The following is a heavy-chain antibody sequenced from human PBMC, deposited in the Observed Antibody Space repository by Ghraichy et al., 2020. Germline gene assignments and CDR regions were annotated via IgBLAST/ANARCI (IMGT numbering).Heavy chain of an antibody. Sequence: SETLSLTCTVSGGSISSYYWDWIRQPPGKGLEWIGSIYYRGNTYFNPSLKSRVTISVDTSKNQFSLKLSSVTAADTAVYYCARRARTHFDYWGRGTLVTVSS. CDR3: ARRARTHFDY. J-gene: IGHJ4*02. CDR2: IYYRGNT. V-gene: IGHV4-39*01. CDR1: GGSISSYY.